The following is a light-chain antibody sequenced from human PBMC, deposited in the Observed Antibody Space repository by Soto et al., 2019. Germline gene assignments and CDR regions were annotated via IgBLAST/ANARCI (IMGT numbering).Light chain of an antibody. CDR2: DVS. CDR1: SSDVGAYTF. CDR3: SSYTISSTHV. Sequence: QSVLTQPASVSGSPGQSITISCTGTSSDVGAYTFVSWYQQHPDKVPKLMIFDVSRRPSGVSDRFSGSKSGNTASLTISGLQPEDEADYYRSSYTISSTHVFGSGTKLTVL. V-gene: IGLV2-14*03. J-gene: IGLJ1*01.